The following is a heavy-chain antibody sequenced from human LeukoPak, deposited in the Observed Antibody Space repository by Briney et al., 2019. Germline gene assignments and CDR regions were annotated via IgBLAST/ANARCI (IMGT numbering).Heavy chain of an antibody. CDR3: ARGPALVRYFDWLSPYDAFDI. J-gene: IGHJ3*02. V-gene: IGHV4-34*01. D-gene: IGHD3-9*01. Sequence: SETLSLTCAVYGGSFSGYYWSWIRQPPGKGLEWIGEINHSGSTNYNPSLKSRVTISVDTSKNQFSLKPSSVTAADTAVYYCARGPALVRYFDWLSPYDAFDIWGQGTMVTVSS. CDR1: GGSFSGYY. CDR2: INHSGST.